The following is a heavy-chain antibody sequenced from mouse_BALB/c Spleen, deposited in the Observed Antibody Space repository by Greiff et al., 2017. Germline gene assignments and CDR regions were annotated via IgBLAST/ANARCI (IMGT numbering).Heavy chain of an antibody. J-gene: IGHJ4*01. D-gene: IGHD2-4*01. V-gene: IGHV3-2*02. Sequence: EVQLQESGPGLVKPSQSLSLTCTVTGYSITSDYAWNWIRQFPGNKLEWMGYISYSGSTSYNPSLKSRISITRDTSKNQFFLQLNSVTTDDTARYYCARYYEAMDYWGQGTSVTVSS. CDR3: ARYYEAMDY. CDR1: GYSITSDYA. CDR2: ISYSGST.